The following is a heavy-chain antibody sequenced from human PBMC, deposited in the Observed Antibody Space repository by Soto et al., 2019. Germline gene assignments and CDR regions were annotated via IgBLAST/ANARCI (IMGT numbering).Heavy chain of an antibody. J-gene: IGHJ4*02. V-gene: IGHV1-18*01. CDR2: ISTYSGNT. CDR1: GYTFNNYG. D-gene: IGHD5-12*01. CDR3: ARDNGYNDY. Sequence: QLVQSGAEVKKPGASVKVSCKASGYTFNNYGVIWVRQAPGQGLEWMGWISTYSGNTNYAQKFQGRVTMTTDPSTTTAYMELGSLRSDDTAVYYCARDNGYNDYWGQGTRVTVSS.